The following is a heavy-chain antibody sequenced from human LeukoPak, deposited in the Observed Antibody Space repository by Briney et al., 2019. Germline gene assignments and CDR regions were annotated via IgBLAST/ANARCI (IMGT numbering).Heavy chain of an antibody. CDR3: ARRRSSGWYFDY. Sequence: PSETLSLTCTVSGGSISSSNWWSWVRQPPGKGLEWIGEIYHSGSTNYNPSLKSRVTISVDKSKNQFSLKLSSVTAADTAVYYCARRRSSGWYFDYWGQGTLVTVSS. CDR1: GGSISSSNW. D-gene: IGHD6-19*01. V-gene: IGHV4-4*02. J-gene: IGHJ4*02. CDR2: IYHSGST.